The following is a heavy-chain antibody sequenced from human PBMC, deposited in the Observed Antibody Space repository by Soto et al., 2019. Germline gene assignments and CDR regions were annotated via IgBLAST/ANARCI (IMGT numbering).Heavy chain of an antibody. CDR3: ARVRDYDFWRGHINGDWFDP. Sequence: ASVKVSCKASGYTFTSYGISWVRQAPGQGLEWMGWMNPNSGNTGYAQKFQGRVTMTRNTSISTAYMELSSLRSEDTAVYYCARVRDYDFWRGHINGDWFDPWGQGTLVTVSS. CDR1: GYTFTSYG. V-gene: IGHV1-8*02. CDR2: MNPNSGNT. J-gene: IGHJ5*02. D-gene: IGHD3-3*01.